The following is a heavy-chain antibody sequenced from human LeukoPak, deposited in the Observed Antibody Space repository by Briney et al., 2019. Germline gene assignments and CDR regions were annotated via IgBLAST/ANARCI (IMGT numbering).Heavy chain of an antibody. D-gene: IGHD1-1*01. Sequence: RPGGSLRLSCAASGFTFDDYGMSWVRQAPGKGLEWVSGINWNSISIGYADSVKGRFTISRDNAKNSLYLQMNSLRDEDTALYYCAKAAGGWTGTTIDYWGQGTLVTVSS. CDR2: INWNSISI. V-gene: IGHV3-20*04. CDR3: AKAAGGWTGTTIDY. J-gene: IGHJ4*02. CDR1: GFTFDDYG.